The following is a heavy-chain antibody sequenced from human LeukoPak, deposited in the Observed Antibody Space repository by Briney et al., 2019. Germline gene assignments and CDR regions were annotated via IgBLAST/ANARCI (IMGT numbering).Heavy chain of an antibody. Sequence: GGSLRLSCAASGFTFSSYAMHWVRQAPGKGLEWVAVISYDGSNKYYADSVKGRFTISRDNSKNTLYLQMNSLRAEDTAVYYCARVGKSDAFDIWGQGTTVTVSS. J-gene: IGHJ3*02. V-gene: IGHV3-30*04. CDR1: GFTFSSYA. CDR2: ISYDGSNK. CDR3: ARVGKSDAFDI. D-gene: IGHD3-10*01.